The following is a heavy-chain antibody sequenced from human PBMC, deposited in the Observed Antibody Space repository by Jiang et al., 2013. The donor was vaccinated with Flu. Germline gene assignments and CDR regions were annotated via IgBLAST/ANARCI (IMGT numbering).Heavy chain of an antibody. Sequence: MPGKGLEWMGIIYPGDSDTRYSPSFQGQVTISADKSISTAYLQWSSLKASDTAMYYCARSQTFYQYYMDVWGKGTTVTVSS. J-gene: IGHJ6*03. CDR2: IYPGDSDT. CDR3: ARSQTFYQYYMDV. V-gene: IGHV5-51*01.